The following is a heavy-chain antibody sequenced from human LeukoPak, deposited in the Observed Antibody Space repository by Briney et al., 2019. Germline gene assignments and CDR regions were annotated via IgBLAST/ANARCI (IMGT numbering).Heavy chain of an antibody. CDR3: ARGEFVGGYYPYYFDY. Sequence: GGSLRLSCVVSGFTFSSYSINWVRQAPGKGLEWVSYISSSGGTINYADSVKGRFTISRDNAKNSLYLQMNSLRDEDTAVYYCARGEFVGGYYPYYFDYWGQGTLVTVSS. D-gene: IGHD3-22*01. CDR2: ISSSGGTI. V-gene: IGHV3-48*02. J-gene: IGHJ4*02. CDR1: GFTFSSYS.